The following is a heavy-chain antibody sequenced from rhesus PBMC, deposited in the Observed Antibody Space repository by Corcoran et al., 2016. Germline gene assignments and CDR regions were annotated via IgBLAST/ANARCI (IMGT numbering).Heavy chain of an antibody. V-gene: IGHV1S2*01. CDR2: INPYNGNT. CDR1: GYTFTDYY. J-gene: IGHJ4*01. Sequence: QVQLVQSGAEVKKPGSSVKVSCKASGYTFTDYYIHLVRQSPRQGLEWMGWINPYNGNTRYAQKFQGRVTMTKDTSTTTVYMELSSLRSEDTAVYYCARVDPSAYVYFDFWGQGVLVTVSS. CDR3: ARVDPSAYVYFDF. D-gene: IGHD2-39*01.